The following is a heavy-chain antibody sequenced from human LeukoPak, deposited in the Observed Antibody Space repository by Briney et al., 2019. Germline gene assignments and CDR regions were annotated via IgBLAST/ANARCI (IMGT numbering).Heavy chain of an antibody. J-gene: IGHJ4*02. D-gene: IGHD6-25*01. V-gene: IGHV1-3*01. Sequence: ASVKVSCKASGYTFTSYAMHWVRQAPGHRLEWMGWINAGNGNATYTQKFQDRVTFTRDTSASTAYMDLSSLRSEDTAVYYCARVSSGWHGYLDYWGQGTPVTVSS. CDR2: INAGNGNA. CDR1: GYTFTSYA. CDR3: ARVSSGWHGYLDY.